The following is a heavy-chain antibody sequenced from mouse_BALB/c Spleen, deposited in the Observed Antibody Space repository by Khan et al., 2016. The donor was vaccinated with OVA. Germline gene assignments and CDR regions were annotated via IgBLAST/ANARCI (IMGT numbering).Heavy chain of an antibody. V-gene: IGHV1-69*02. Sequence: QVQLKQSGAELVKPGASVKLSCKASGYTFSSYWMHWVKQRPGQGLEWIGEIDPSDSHTNYNQKFKGKATLNVDKSSSTAYMHLSSLTSEDSAGYYCARSYYYGSSTGFAYWGQGTLVTLSA. CDR3: ARSYYYGSSTGFAY. D-gene: IGHD1-1*01. CDR2: IDPSDSHT. J-gene: IGHJ3*01. CDR1: GYTFSSYW.